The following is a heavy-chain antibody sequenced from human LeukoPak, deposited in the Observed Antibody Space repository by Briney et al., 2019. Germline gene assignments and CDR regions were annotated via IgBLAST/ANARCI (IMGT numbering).Heavy chain of an antibody. CDR1: EFTFSTYW. V-gene: IGHV3-74*01. Sequence: GGSLRLSCAASEFTFSTYWMHWVRQPPGKGLVWVSRINGDGSDTTYADSVKGRFTISRDNSKNTLYLQMNSLRAEDTAVYYCAIYDSSGYYNYWGQGTLVTVSS. CDR2: INGDGSDT. J-gene: IGHJ4*02. D-gene: IGHD3-22*01. CDR3: AIYDSSGYYNY.